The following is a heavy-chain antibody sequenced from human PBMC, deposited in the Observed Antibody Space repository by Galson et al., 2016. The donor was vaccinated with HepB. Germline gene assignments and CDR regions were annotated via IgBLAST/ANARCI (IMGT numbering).Heavy chain of an antibody. CDR3: AKPHVAMVTGYYYGMDV. Sequence: SLRLSCAASGFTFSSYGMHWVRQAPGKGLEWVAFIWYDGSNTYYADSVKGRFTISRDTSKNMLNLQMNSLRAEDTAVYFCAKPHVAMVTGYYYGMDVWGQGTTVTVSS. CDR2: IWYDGSNT. J-gene: IGHJ6*02. D-gene: IGHD5-18*01. V-gene: IGHV3-33*06. CDR1: GFTFSSYG.